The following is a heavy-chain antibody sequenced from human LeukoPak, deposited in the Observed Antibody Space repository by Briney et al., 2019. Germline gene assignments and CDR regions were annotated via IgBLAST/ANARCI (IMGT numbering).Heavy chain of an antibody. J-gene: IGHJ3*02. CDR1: GFTFSSYA. CDR3: ARVLVIRYFDWLLDHDAFDI. D-gene: IGHD3-9*01. Sequence: GGSLRLSCAASGFTFSSYAMSWVRQAPGKGLEWVSAISGSGGSTYYADSVKGRFTISRDNSKNTLYLQMNSLRAEDTAVYYCARVLVIRYFDWLLDHDAFDIWGQGTMVTVSS. CDR2: ISGSGGST. V-gene: IGHV3-23*01.